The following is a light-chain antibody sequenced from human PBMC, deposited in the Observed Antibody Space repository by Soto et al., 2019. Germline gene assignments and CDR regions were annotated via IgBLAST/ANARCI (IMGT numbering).Light chain of an antibody. V-gene: IGLV2-23*01. CDR1: SSDVGSYNL. J-gene: IGLJ7*01. Sequence: QSVLTQPASVSGSPGQSIIISCTGTSSDVGSYNLVSWYQQHPGKAPKLMIYEGSKRPSGVSNRFSGSKSGNTASLTISGLQAEDEADYYCCSYAGSRVFGGGTQLTVL. CDR3: CSYAGSRV. CDR2: EGS.